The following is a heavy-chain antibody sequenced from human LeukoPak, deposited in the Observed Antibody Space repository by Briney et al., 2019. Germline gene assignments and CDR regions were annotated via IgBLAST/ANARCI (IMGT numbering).Heavy chain of an antibody. CDR2: IKQDGSEK. CDR1: GFTSSSYW. Sequence: GGSLRLSCAASGFTSSSYWMSWVRQAPGKGLEWVANIKQDGSEKYYVDSVKGRFTISRDNARNSLYLQMNSLRAEDTAVYYCARDSNGMDVWGQGTTVTVSS. V-gene: IGHV3-7*01. J-gene: IGHJ6*02. CDR3: ARDSNGMDV.